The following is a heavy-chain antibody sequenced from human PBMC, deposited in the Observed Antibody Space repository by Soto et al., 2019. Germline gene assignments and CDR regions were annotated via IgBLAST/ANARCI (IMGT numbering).Heavy chain of an antibody. CDR2: VSHDGKNK. V-gene: IGHV3-30*18. CDR3: AKKYYYDSSGYSPSDAFDI. D-gene: IGHD3-22*01. CDR1: GFTFSTYA. J-gene: IGHJ3*02. Sequence: PGGSLRLSCAASGFTFSTYAMHWVRQAPGKGLEWVAVVSHDGKNKFYADSVRGRFTISRDNSMDTLYLQMNSLRAEDTAVYYCAKKYYYDSSGYSPSDAFDIWGQGTMVTVSS.